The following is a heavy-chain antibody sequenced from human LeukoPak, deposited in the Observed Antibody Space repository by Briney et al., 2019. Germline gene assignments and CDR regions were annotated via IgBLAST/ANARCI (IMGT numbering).Heavy chain of an antibody. Sequence: GRSLRLSCAASGFTFSSYAMHWVRQAPGKGLEWVAVISYDGSNKYYADSVKGRFTISRDNSKNTLYLQMNSLRAEGTALYYCAKSRLSGINDAFDIWGQGTMVTVSS. D-gene: IGHD3-3*01. J-gene: IGHJ3*02. CDR3: AKSRLSGINDAFDI. CDR1: GFTFSSYA. CDR2: ISYDGSNK. V-gene: IGHV3-30*04.